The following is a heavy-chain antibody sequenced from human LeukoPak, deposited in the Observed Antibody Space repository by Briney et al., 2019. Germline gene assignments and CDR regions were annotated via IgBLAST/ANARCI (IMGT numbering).Heavy chain of an antibody. CDR3: ARGVAVGGNDKVDWFDP. Sequence: PSETLSLTCTVSGGSISSYYWSWIRQPPGKGLEWIGYIYYSGSTNYNPSLKSRVTISVDTSKNQFSLQLSSVTAADTAVYYCARGVAVGGNDKVDWFDPWGQGTLVSVSS. D-gene: IGHD6-19*01. CDR2: IYYSGST. CDR1: GGSISSYY. J-gene: IGHJ5*02. V-gene: IGHV4-59*01.